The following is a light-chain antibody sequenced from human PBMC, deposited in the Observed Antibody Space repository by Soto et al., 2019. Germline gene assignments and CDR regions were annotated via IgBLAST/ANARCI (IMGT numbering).Light chain of an antibody. Sequence: DIQMTQSPSTRSASVGDRVTITFRASQSISSWLAWYQQKPGKAPKLLIYDASSLESGVPSRFSGSGSGTEYTLTISSLQPDDFATYYCQQYNSWWTFGQGTKVDIK. V-gene: IGKV1-5*01. CDR3: QQYNSWWT. CDR1: QSISSW. CDR2: DAS. J-gene: IGKJ1*01.